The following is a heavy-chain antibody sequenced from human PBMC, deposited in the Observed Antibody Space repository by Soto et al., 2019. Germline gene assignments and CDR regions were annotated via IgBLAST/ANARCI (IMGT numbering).Heavy chain of an antibody. CDR2: IIPIFGTA. D-gene: IGHD6-19*01. CDR1: GGTFSSYA. J-gene: IGHJ5*02. Sequence: GASVKVSCKASGGTFSSYAISWVRQAPGQGLEWMGGIIPIFGTANYAQKFQGRVTITADESTSTAYMELSSLRSEDTAVYYCARELYSSGWYVNSWGFDPWGQGTLVTVSS. V-gene: IGHV1-69*13. CDR3: ARELYSSGWYVNSWGFDP.